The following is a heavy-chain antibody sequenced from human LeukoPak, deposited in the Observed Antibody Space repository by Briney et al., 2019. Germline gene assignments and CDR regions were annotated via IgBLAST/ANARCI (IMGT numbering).Heavy chain of an antibody. D-gene: IGHD3-22*01. J-gene: IGHJ3*02. CDR3: ARRDYYYDSSGYNAFDI. Sequence: GASVKVSCKASGGTFSSYAISWVRQAPGQGLEWMGWINPNSGGTNYAQKFQGRVTMTRDTSISTAYMELSRLRSDDTAVYYCARRDYYYDSSGYNAFDIWGQGTMVTVSS. CDR1: GGTFSSYA. V-gene: IGHV1-2*02. CDR2: INPNSGGT.